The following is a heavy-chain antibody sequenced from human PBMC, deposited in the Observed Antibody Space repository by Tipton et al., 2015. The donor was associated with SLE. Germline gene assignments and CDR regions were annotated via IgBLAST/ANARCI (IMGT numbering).Heavy chain of an antibody. Sequence: TLSLTCTVSGGSITSHYWSWIRQPPGKGLEWIGYIYYSGTTYYNPSLMSRVTISEDTSKNHFSLKLDSVTAADTAVYYCARWGAQLGTDNWFDPWGQGTLVTVSS. J-gene: IGHJ5*02. CDR3: ARWGAQLGTDNWFDP. V-gene: IGHV4-59*08. CDR2: IYYSGTT. CDR1: GGSITSHY. D-gene: IGHD1-14*01.